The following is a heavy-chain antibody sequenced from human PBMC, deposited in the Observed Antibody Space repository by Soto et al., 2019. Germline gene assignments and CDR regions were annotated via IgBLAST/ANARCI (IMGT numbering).Heavy chain of an antibody. CDR3: AKDQLLAARYCYYGMDV. D-gene: IGHD6-6*01. Sequence: AGGSLRLSCAASGFTFSSYAMSWVRQAPGKGLEWVSAISGSGGSTYYADSVKGRFPISRDNSKNTLYLQMNSLRAEDTAVYYCAKDQLLAARYCYYGMDVWGPGTTVTVSS. J-gene: IGHJ6*02. V-gene: IGHV3-23*01. CDR1: GFTFSSYA. CDR2: ISGSGGST.